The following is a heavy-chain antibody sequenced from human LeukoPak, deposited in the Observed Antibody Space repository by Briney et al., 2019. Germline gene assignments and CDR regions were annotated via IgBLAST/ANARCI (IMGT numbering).Heavy chain of an antibody. V-gene: IGHV1-18*01. J-gene: IGHJ5*02. Sequence: ASVKVSCKASGYTFTSYGISWVRQAPGQGLEWMGWISAYNGNTNYAQKLQGRVTMTTDTSTSTAYMELRSLGSDDTAVYYCAREPAYYDILTGYYISWFDPWGQGTLVTVSS. CDR2: ISAYNGNT. CDR3: AREPAYYDILTGYYISWFDP. D-gene: IGHD3-9*01. CDR1: GYTFTSYG.